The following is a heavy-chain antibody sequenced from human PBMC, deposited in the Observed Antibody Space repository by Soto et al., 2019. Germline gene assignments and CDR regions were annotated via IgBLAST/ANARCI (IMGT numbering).Heavy chain of an antibody. Sequence: VQLLDSGGALVQPGGSLRLSWAASGFTFSNYAMNWVRQAPGRGLEWVACISGSGDTTYYADSVRGRFTISRDNSKNTLYFQMHSLRVEDTALYYCAKGPTVETYSESPLDSWGQGTQVTVSS. V-gene: IGHV3-23*01. J-gene: IGHJ4*02. CDR1: GFTFSNYA. D-gene: IGHD2-21*01. CDR3: AKGPTVETYSESPLDS. CDR2: ISGSGDTT.